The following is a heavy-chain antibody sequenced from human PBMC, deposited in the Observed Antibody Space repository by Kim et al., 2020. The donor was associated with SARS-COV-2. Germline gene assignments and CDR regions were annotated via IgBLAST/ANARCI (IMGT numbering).Heavy chain of an antibody. CDR1: GFTFSSYG. J-gene: IGHJ3*02. D-gene: IGHD3-16*02. Sequence: GGSLRLSCAASGFTFSSYGMHWVRQAPGKGLEWVAVISYDGSNKYYADSVKGRFTISRDNSKNTLYLQMNSLRAEDTAVYYCARGCVDYVWGSYRSVGEKAFDTCGQGAMGTASS. CDR3: ARGCVDYVWGSYRSVGEKAFDT. V-gene: IGHV3-33*05. CDR2: ISYDGSNK.